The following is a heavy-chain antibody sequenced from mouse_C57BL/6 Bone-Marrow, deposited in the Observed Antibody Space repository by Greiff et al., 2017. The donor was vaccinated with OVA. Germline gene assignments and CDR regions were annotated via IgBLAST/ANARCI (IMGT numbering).Heavy chain of an antibody. J-gene: IGHJ1*03. CDR2: IDPSDSYT. Sequence: VQLQQPGAELVMPGASVKLSCKASGYTFTSYWMHWVKQRPGQGLEWIGEIDPSDSYTNYNQKFKGKSTLTVDKSSSTAYMQLSSLTSEDSAVYYCAREGAYDYDWYFDVWGTGTTVTVSS. CDR1: GYTFTSYW. CDR3: AREGAYDYDWYFDV. V-gene: IGHV1-69*01. D-gene: IGHD2-4*01.